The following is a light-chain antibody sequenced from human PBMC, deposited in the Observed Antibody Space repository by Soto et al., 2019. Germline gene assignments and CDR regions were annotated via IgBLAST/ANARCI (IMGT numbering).Light chain of an antibody. CDR3: QQYGSSLTWT. Sequence: EIVLTQSPGTLSLSPGERATLSCRASQSVSSSYLAWYQQNPGQAPRLLIYGASGRATGIPDTFSGSVSGTDFTLTISRLEPEDFAVYYCQQYGSSLTWTFGQGTKVDIK. CDR2: GAS. J-gene: IGKJ1*01. V-gene: IGKV3-20*01. CDR1: QSVSSSY.